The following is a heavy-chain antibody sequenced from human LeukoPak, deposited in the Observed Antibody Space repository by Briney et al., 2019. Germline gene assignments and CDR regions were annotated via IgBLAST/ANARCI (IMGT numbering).Heavy chain of an antibody. Sequence: ASETLSLTCTVSGGSISSSSYYWGWIRQPPGKGLEWIGYIYYSGSTNYNPSLKSRVTISVDTSKNQFSLKLSSVTAADTAVYYCARGAVAGTLIDYWGQGTLVTVSS. D-gene: IGHD6-19*01. CDR3: ARGAVAGTLIDY. V-gene: IGHV4-61*05. CDR1: GGSISSSSYY. J-gene: IGHJ4*02. CDR2: IYYSGST.